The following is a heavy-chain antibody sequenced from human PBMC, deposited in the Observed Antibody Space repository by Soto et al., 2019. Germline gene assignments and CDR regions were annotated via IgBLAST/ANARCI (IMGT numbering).Heavy chain of an antibody. J-gene: IGHJ5*02. CDR1: GGSISSYY. V-gene: IGHV4-4*07. CDR3: ASQSITMVRGVIVVWFDP. CDR2: IYTSGST. Sequence: PSETLSLTCTVSGGSISSYYWSWIRQPAGKGLEWIGRIYTSGSTNYNPSLKSRVTISVDTSKNQFSLKLSSVTAADTAVYYCASQSITMVRGVIVVWFDPWGQGTLVTVSS. D-gene: IGHD3-10*01.